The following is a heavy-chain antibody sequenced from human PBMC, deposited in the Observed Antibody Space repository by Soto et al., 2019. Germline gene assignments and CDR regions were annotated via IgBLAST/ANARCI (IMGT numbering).Heavy chain of an antibody. CDR1: VGSGSSVSYY. V-gene: IGHV4-61*01. CDR3: ARGVAGSGFDL. J-gene: IGHJ4*02. CDR2: IYYSGST. Sequence: SETLSLTCTVSVGSGSSVSYYWRWIRQPPGKGLEWIGYIYYSGSTNYNPSLKSRVTMSVDTSKNQFSLKLNSVTPDDTAVYYCARGVAGSGFDLWGQGTLVTVSS. D-gene: IGHD6-19*01.